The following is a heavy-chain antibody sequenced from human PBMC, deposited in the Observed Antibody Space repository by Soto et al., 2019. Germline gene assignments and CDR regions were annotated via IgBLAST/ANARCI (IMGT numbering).Heavy chain of an antibody. D-gene: IGHD2-15*01. V-gene: IGHV4-59*01. Sequence: SETLSLTCTVSGGSISSYYWSWIRQPPGKGLEWIGYMYYSGSTNYNPSLKSRVTISVDTSKNQFSLKLSSVTAADTAVYYCASGYCTNGSCYSGAFDIWGQGTMVTVSS. CDR3: ASGYCTNGSCYSGAFDI. CDR1: GGSISSYY. CDR2: MYYSGST. J-gene: IGHJ3*02.